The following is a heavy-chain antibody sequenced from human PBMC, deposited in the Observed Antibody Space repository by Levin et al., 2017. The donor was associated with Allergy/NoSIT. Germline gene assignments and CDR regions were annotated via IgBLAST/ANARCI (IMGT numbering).Heavy chain of an antibody. CDR3: ARRYSYLD. Sequence: PSETLSLTCTVSGGSISSSSYYWGWIRQPPGRGREWIGSIYYSGSTYYNPSLKSRVTISVDTSKNQFSLKLSSVTAADTAVYYCARRYSYLDWGQGTLVTVSS. J-gene: IGHJ4*02. CDR2: IYYSGST. V-gene: IGHV4-39*01. CDR1: GGSISSSSYY. D-gene: IGHD1-26*01.